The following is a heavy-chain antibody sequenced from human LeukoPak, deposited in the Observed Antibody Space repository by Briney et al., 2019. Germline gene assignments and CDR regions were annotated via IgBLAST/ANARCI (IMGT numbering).Heavy chain of an antibody. CDR2: ISSSSSYI. Sequence: GGSLRLSCAASGFTFSSYSMNWVRQAPGKGLEWVSSISSSSSYIYYADSVKGRFTISRDNAKNSLYLQMNSLRAEDTAVYYCARDQTSVDDSIVVVPAARPEGFDPWGQGTLVTVSS. J-gene: IGHJ5*02. CDR1: GFTFSSYS. D-gene: IGHD2-2*01. V-gene: IGHV3-21*01. CDR3: ARDQTSVDDSIVVVPAARPEGFDP.